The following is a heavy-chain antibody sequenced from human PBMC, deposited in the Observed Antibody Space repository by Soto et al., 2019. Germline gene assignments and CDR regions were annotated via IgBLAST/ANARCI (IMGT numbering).Heavy chain of an antibody. Sequence: GGSLRLSCAASGFAFSSYGMHWVRQAPGKGLEWVAVIWYDGSNKYYADSVKGRFTISRDNSKNTLYLQMNSLRAEDTAVYYCERDGTVSTSYTFDYWGQGTLVTVSS. J-gene: IGHJ4*02. D-gene: IGHD2-2*01. CDR1: GFAFSSYG. CDR2: IWYDGSNK. V-gene: IGHV3-33*01. CDR3: ERDGTVSTSYTFDY.